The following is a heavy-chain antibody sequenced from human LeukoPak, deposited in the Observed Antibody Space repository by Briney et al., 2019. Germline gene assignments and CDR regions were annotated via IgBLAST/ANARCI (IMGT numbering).Heavy chain of an antibody. V-gene: IGHV4-59*01. CDR2: IYYSGST. Sequence: SETLSLTCTVSGGSIASYYWSWIRQPPGKGLEWIGYIYYSGSTNYNPSLKSRVTISVDTSKNQFSLKLSSVTAADTAVYYCARVYYHGSGNNFFDYWGQGNLVTVS. CDR1: GGSIASYY. D-gene: IGHD3-10*01. J-gene: IGHJ4*02. CDR3: ARVYYHGSGNNFFDY.